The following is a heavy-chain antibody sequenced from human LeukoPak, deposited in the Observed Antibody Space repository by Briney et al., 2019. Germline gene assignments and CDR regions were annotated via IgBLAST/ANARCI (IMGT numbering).Heavy chain of an antibody. D-gene: IGHD4-17*01. CDR3: ARANRLRASLDY. V-gene: IGHV3-30-3*01. J-gene: IGHJ4*02. CDR2: ISYDGSNK. CDR1: GFTFSSYA. Sequence: GGSLRLSCAASGFTFSSYAMHWVRQAPGKGLEWVAVISYDGSNKYYADSVKGRFTISRDNSKNTLYLQMNSLRAEDTAVYYCARANRLRASLDYWGQGTLVTVSS.